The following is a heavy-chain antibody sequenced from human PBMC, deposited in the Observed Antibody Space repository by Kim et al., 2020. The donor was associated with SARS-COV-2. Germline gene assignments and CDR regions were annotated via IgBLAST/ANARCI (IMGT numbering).Heavy chain of an antibody. J-gene: IGHJ4*02. CDR2: INPYSGDT. D-gene: IGHD3-3*01. CDR3: VRSAHFWSGHYLDF. V-gene: IGHV1-2*02. CDR1: GYTFTDYY. Sequence: ASVKVSCKASGYTFTDYYIHWVRQAPGQGLEWMGWINPYSGDTNYAQKFQGRVTMTRDTSISTPYVELSSLRSDDTAVYYCVRSAHFWSGHYLDFWGQGTLITVSP.